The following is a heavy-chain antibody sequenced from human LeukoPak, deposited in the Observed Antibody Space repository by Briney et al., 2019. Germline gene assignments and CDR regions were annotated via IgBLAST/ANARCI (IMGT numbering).Heavy chain of an antibody. J-gene: IGHJ4*02. Sequence: GVSLRLSCAASGFTFSSYGMSWVRQAPGKGLEWVSAISGSGGSTYYADSVKGRFTISRDNSKNTLYLQMNSLRAEDTAVYYCAKDTVTTRGVPYWGQGTLVTVSS. CDR1: GFTFSSYG. V-gene: IGHV3-23*01. D-gene: IGHD4-17*01. CDR2: ISGSGGST. CDR3: AKDTVTTRGVPY.